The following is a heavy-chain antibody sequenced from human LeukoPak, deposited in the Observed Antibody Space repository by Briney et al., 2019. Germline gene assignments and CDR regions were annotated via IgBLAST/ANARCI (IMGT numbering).Heavy chain of an antibody. J-gene: IGHJ4*02. CDR1: GGSVSSGSYY. Sequence: SETLSFTCTVSGGSVSSGSYYWSWIRQPPGKGLEWIGYIYYSGSTNYNPSLKSRVTISVDTSKNQFSLKLSSVTAADTAVYYCASYTTTPTYYDFWSGYYTSDYWGQGTLVTVSS. CDR2: IYYSGST. V-gene: IGHV4-61*01. CDR3: ASYTTTPTYYDFWSGYYTSDY. D-gene: IGHD3-3*01.